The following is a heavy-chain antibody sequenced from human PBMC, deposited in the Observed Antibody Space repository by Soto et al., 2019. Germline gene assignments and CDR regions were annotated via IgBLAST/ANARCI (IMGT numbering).Heavy chain of an antibody. CDR2: IIPIFGTA. Sequence: SVKVSCKASRGTFSSYALSWVRQAPGQGLEWMGGIIPIFGTANYAQKFQGRVTITADESTSTAYMELSSLRSEDTAVYYCARFGDYSNDYYYYGMDVWGQGTTVTVSS. V-gene: IGHV1-69*13. CDR1: RGTFSSYA. CDR3: ARFGDYSNDYYYYGMDV. D-gene: IGHD4-4*01. J-gene: IGHJ6*02.